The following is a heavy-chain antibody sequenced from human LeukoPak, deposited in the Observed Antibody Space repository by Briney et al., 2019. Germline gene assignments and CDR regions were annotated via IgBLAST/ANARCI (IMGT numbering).Heavy chain of an antibody. CDR2: IWYDGSNR. V-gene: IGHV3-33*01. CDR1: GFTFSSYG. Sequence: QPGRSLRLSCAASGFTFSSYGMPWVRQAPGKGLEWVAVIWYDGSNRYYADSVKGRFTISRDNSKNTLFPQMNSLRAEDTAVYYCAREGGYSYGLYYYGMDVWGQGTTVTVSS. D-gene: IGHD5-18*01. J-gene: IGHJ6*02. CDR3: AREGGYSYGLYYYGMDV.